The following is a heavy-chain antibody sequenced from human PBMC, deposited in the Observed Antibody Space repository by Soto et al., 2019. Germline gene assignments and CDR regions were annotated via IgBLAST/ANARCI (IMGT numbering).Heavy chain of an antibody. V-gene: IGHV1-2*02. CDR3: AARSWDYYYSGMDV. Sequence: ASVKVSCKASGYTFTGYYMHWVRQAPGQGLEWMGWINPNSGGTNYAQKFQGRVTMTRDTSISTAYMELSRLRSDDTAVYYCAARSWDYYYSGMDVWGQGTTVTVYS. CDR2: INPNSGGT. CDR1: GYTFTGYY. D-gene: IGHD3-16*01. J-gene: IGHJ6*02.